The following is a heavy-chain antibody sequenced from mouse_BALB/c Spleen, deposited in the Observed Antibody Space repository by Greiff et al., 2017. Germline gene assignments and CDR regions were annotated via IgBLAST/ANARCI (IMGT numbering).Heavy chain of an antibody. D-gene: IGHD1-2*01. CDR3: ARHYYGASYWYFDV. J-gene: IGHJ1*01. V-gene: IGHV4-1*02. CDR2: INPDSSTI. CDR1: GFDFSRYW. Sequence: EVKVVESGGGLVQPGGSLKLSCAASGFDFSRYWMSWVRQAPGKGLEWIGEINPDSSTINYTPSLKDKFIISRDNAKNTLYLQMSKVRSEDTALYYCARHYYGASYWYFDVWGEGTTVTVSS.